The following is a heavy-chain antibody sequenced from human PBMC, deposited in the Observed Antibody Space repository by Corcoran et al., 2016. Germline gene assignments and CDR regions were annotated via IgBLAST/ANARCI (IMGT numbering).Heavy chain of an antibody. CDR3: ARGRMGWFDP. D-gene: IGHD3-16*01. J-gene: IGHJ5*02. CDR1: GYTFNGYY. V-gene: IGHV1-2*02. Sequence: QVQLVQSGAEVKKPGASVKVSCKASGYTFNGYYMHWVRQAPGQGLEWMGWINPNSGGTNYAQQFQDRVTMTRDTSISTAYMELSRLRSDDTAVYYCARGRMGWFDPWGQGTLVTVSS. CDR2: INPNSGGT.